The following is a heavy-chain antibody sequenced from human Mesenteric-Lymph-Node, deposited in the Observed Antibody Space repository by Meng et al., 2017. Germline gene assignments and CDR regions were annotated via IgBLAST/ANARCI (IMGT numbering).Heavy chain of an antibody. CDR1: GGSISSSNW. Sequence: SESLSLTCAVSGGSISSSNWWSWVRQSPGKGLEWTGESYHSGSTNYNPSLKSRVTITIDKSKDQFTLKLNTVTTADTAVYYCARGRYSYGLDYWGQGTLVTVSS. V-gene: IGHV4-4*02. CDR3: ARGRYSYGLDY. D-gene: IGHD5-18*01. J-gene: IGHJ4*02. CDR2: SYHSGST.